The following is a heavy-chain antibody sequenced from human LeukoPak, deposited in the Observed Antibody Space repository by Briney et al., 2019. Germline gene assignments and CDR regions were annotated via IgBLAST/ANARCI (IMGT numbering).Heavy chain of an antibody. J-gene: IGHJ4*02. V-gene: IGHV4-34*01. Sequence: SETLSLTCAVYGGSFSGYYWSWIRQPPGKGLEWIGEINHSGSTNYNPSLKSRVTISVETSKNQFSLKLSSVTAADTAVYYCARTVRFLEWLLPRFDYWGQGTLVTVSS. CDR3: ARTVRFLEWLLPRFDY. D-gene: IGHD3-3*01. CDR1: GGSFSGYY. CDR2: INHSGST.